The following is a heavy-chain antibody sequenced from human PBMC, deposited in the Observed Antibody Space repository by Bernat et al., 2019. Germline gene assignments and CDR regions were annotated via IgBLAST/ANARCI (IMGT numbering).Heavy chain of an antibody. Sequence: QVQLVESGGGLVKPGGSLRLSCAASGFTFSDYYMSWIRQAPGKGLEWVSYISSSSSYTNYADSVKGRFTISRDNAKNSLYLQMNSLRAEDTAVYYCAGGTTAMASWDDYWGQGTLVTVSS. CDR2: ISSSSSYT. V-gene: IGHV3-11*05. CDR3: AGGTTAMASWDDY. CDR1: GFTFSDYY. J-gene: IGHJ4*02. D-gene: IGHD5-18*01.